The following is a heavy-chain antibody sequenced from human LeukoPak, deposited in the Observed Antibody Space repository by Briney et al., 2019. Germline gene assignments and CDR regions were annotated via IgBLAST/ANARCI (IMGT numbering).Heavy chain of an antibody. D-gene: IGHD3-3*01. Sequence: SETLSLTCAVSGYGISSDYYWGWIRQPPGKGLEWMASIYHSGSTYNNPSLKNRVTISVDTSKSQLSLELISVTAADTAVYYCARRKTLFWYFDYWGQGTLVTVSS. CDR1: GYGISSDYY. CDR2: IYHSGST. J-gene: IGHJ4*02. CDR3: ARRKTLFWYFDY. V-gene: IGHV4-38-2*01.